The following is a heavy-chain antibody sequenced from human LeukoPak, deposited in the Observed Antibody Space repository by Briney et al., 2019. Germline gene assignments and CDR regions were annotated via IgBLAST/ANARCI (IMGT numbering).Heavy chain of an antibody. CDR2: FDPEDGET. D-gene: IGHD5-12*01. Sequence: ASVKVSCKVSGYTLTELSMHWVRQAPGKGLEWMGGFDPEDGETIYAQRFQGRVTMTEDTSTDTAYMELSSLRSEDTAVYYCATAGSGYDYAYFDYWGQGTLVTVSS. J-gene: IGHJ4*02. V-gene: IGHV1-24*01. CDR1: GYTLTELS. CDR3: ATAGSGYDYAYFDY.